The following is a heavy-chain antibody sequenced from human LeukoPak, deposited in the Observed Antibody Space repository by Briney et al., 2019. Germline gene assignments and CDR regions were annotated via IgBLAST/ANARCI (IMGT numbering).Heavy chain of an antibody. CDR2: ISSSSTNT. J-gene: IGHJ3*02. CDR3: ARVDTVFGVVTSDAFDI. D-gene: IGHD3-3*01. Sequence: GGSLRLSCTASGFIFTRYSMTWVRQAPGKGLEWVSTISSSSTNTYFGDSVRGRFTISRDNAQNSLYLQMDSLRAEGTAVYYCARVDTVFGVVTSDAFDIWGQGTMVTVSS. CDR1: GFIFTRYS. V-gene: IGHV3-21*01.